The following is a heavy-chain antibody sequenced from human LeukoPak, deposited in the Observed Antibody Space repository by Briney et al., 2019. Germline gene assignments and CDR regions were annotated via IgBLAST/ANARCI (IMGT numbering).Heavy chain of an antibody. D-gene: IGHD3-3*01. CDR1: GYTFTSYG. CDR3: ARGSHPRSYYDFWSGIPSTGFDY. V-gene: IGHV1-18*01. CDR2: ISAYNGNT. J-gene: IGHJ4*02. Sequence: ASVKVSCKASGYTFTSYGISWVRQAPGQGLEWMGWISAYNGNTNYEQKLQGRVTMTTDTSTSTAYMELRSLRSDDTAVYYCARGSHPRSYYDFWSGIPSTGFDYWGQGTLVTVSS.